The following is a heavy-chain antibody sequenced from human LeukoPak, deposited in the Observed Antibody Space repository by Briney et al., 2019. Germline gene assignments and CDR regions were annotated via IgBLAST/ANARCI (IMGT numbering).Heavy chain of an antibody. V-gene: IGHV3-7*01. J-gene: IGHJ4*02. Sequence: GRSLRLSCAASGFTFSNYWMSWVRQAPGKGLEWVANIKQDGSEKYYVDSVKGRFTISRDNAKNPLYLQMNSLRAEDTAVYYCARYYDSSGYPPESVDYWGQGTLVTVSS. CDR2: IKQDGSEK. CDR1: GFTFSNYW. D-gene: IGHD3-22*01. CDR3: ARYYDSSGYPPESVDY.